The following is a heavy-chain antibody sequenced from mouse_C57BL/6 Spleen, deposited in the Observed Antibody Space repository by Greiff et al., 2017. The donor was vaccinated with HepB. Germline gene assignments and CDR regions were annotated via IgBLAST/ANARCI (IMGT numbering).Heavy chain of an antibody. D-gene: IGHD2-2*01. J-gene: IGHJ1*03. CDR2: ISYDGSN. CDR3: ARDRWLRRDWYFDV. CDR1: GYSITSGYY. Sequence: ESGPGLVKPSQSLSLTCSVTGYSITSGYYWNWIRQFPGNKLEWMGYISYDGSNNYNPSLKNRISITRDTSKNQFFLKLNSVTTEDTATYYCARDRWLRRDWYFDVWGTGTTVTVSS. V-gene: IGHV3-6*01.